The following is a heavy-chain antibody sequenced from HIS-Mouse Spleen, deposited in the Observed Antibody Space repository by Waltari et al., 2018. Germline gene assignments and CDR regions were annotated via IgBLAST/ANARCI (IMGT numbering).Heavy chain of an antibody. CDR1: GGSISSSSYY. J-gene: IGHJ2*01. V-gene: IGHV4-39*07. D-gene: IGHD6-13*01. CDR2: IYYSGST. Sequence: QLQLQESGPGLVKPSETLSLTCTVSGGSISSSSYYWGWIRQPPGKGLEWMGSIYYSGSTCYNPSLQSRVTISVDTSKNQFSLKLSSVTAADTAVYYCAREIPYSSSWYDWYFDLWGRGTLVTVSS. CDR3: AREIPYSSSWYDWYFDL.